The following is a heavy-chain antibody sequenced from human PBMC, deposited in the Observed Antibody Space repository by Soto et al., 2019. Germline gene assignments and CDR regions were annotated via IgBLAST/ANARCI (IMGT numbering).Heavy chain of an antibody. CDR1: GITFSGYW. V-gene: IGHV3-74*01. J-gene: IGHJ4*02. CDR3: ATVFEH. Sequence: EVPLVESGGGSVQPGGSLRLSCVASGITFSGYWMHWVRQVPGKGLVWVARVDSDGSGTSYADSVKGRFTISRDNAKNTLYLQINSLRVEDTAVYYCATVFEHWGQGIPVTVSS. CDR2: VDSDGSGT.